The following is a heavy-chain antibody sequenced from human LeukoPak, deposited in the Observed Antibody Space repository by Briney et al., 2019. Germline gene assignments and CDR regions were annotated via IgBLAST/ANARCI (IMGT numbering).Heavy chain of an antibody. CDR1: GGSIGRYY. J-gene: IGHJ4*02. V-gene: IGHV4-59*01. CDR3: ARENERYGRIDY. CDR2: VSYSGTT. Sequence: PSETLSLTCTVSGGSIGRYYWSWVRQSPGKGLEWIGYVSYSGTTDYNPSFQSRVIISLDTSRTQFSLRLSSVTAADTAVYYCARENERYGRIDYWGQGTLVTVSS. D-gene: IGHD1-1*01.